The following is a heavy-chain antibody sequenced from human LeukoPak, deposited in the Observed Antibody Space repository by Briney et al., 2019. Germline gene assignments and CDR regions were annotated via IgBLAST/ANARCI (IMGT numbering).Heavy chain of an antibody. J-gene: IGHJ4*02. CDR3: ASVRDSSGYFTH. Sequence: SQTLSLTCTVSGGSISSGDYYWSWIRQPPGKGLEWIGYIYYSGSTYYNPSLKSRVTIPVDTSKNQFSLKLSSVTAADTAVYYCASVRDSSGYFTHWGQGTLVTVSS. D-gene: IGHD3-22*01. V-gene: IGHV4-30-4*01. CDR2: IYYSGST. CDR1: GGSISSGDYY.